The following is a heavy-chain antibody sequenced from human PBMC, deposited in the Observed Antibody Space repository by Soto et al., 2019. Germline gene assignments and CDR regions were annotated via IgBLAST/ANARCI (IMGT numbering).Heavy chain of an antibody. D-gene: IGHD2-15*01. J-gene: IGHJ4*02. Sequence: SETLSLTCTVSGGSISNTDYYWGWVRQPPGKGLEWIGTIYYNGATQYNPSLKSRVTLSVDTSKNHFSLKLTSVTAADTAVYYCARELRGYSGTPSSDYWGQGTLVT. CDR3: ARELRGYSGTPSSDY. V-gene: IGHV4-39*02. CDR2: IYYNGAT. CDR1: GGSISNTDYY.